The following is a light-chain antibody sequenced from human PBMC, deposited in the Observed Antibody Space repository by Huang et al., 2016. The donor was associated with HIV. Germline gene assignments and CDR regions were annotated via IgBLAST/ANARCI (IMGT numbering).Light chain of an antibody. CDR2: DAA. CDR1: RHIYSY. CDR3: QQYDSLPRT. Sequence: DIQMTQSPSSLSASIGDRVTITCRASRHIYSYLNWYQHRPGKAPKLLIYDAANLEVGVASRFSGSGSGRNFTLIMSSLQPEDFATYYCQQYDSLPRTFGPGTKV. V-gene: IGKV1-33*01. J-gene: IGKJ3*01.